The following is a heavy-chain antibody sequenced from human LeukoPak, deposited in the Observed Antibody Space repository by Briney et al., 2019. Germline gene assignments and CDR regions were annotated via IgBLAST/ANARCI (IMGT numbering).Heavy chain of an antibody. CDR3: AREEGSGSSVDY. V-gene: IGHV3-66*01. Sequence: PGGSLRLSCVASGFTVSSNYMSWVRQAPGKGLEWVPVIYRGGSTNYADSVKGRFTISRDNSKNTLYLQMNSLRAEDTAVYYCAREEGSGSSVDYWGQGTQVTVSS. D-gene: IGHD3-10*01. CDR1: GFTVSSNY. CDR2: IYRGGST. J-gene: IGHJ4*02.